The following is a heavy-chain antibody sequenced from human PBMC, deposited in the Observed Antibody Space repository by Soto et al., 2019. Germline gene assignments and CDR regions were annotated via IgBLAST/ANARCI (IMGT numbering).Heavy chain of an antibody. CDR1: GPTFIAYY. V-gene: IGHV1-2*02. J-gene: IGHJ4*02. Sequence: QLVQSGAEVKKPGASVRVSCKTSGPTFIAYYIHWVRQAPGQGLEWMGWIDTKSGGTTYEQKCLGRITMTSETTINTAQINLNKLTSDDTAVYYCERVSADVTEWGQGTLITVSS. CDR2: IDTKSGGT. CDR3: ERVSADVTE.